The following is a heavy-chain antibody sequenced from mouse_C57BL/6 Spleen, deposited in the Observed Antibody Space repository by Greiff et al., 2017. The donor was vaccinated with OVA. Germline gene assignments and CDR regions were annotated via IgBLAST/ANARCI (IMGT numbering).Heavy chain of an antibody. D-gene: IGHD4-1*01. CDR3: AREELTWVFAY. CDR2: IDPNSGGT. CDR1: GYTFTSSW. V-gene: IGHV1-72*01. J-gene: IGHJ3*01. Sequence: QVQLQQPGAELVKPGASVKLSCKASGYTFTSSWMNWVKQRPGRGLEWIGRIDPNSGGTKYNEKFKSKATLTEDKPSSTAYMQLSSLTSEESAVCYCAREELTWVFAYWGQGTLVTVSA.